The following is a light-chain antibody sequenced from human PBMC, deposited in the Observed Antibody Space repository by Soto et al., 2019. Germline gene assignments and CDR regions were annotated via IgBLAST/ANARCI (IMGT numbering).Light chain of an antibody. CDR1: QTINNW. Sequence: DIQMTQSPSTLSASVGDRVTITCRASQTINNWLAWYQQKPGKAPKLLIYKTSSLESGVPSRFSGSGSGTEFTLTISSLQPDDFATYCCQQYNSYPLTFGGGTKVEIK. V-gene: IGKV1-5*03. J-gene: IGKJ4*01. CDR3: QQYNSYPLT. CDR2: KTS.